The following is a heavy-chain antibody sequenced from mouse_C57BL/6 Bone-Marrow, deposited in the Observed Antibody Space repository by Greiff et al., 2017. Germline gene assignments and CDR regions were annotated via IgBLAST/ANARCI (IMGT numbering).Heavy chain of an antibody. CDR3: ARNWDSYAMDY. Sequence: QVQLKESGPGLVAPSQSLSITCTVSGFSLTSYGVDWVRQSPGKGLEWLGVIWGVGSTNYNSALKSRLSISKDNSKSQVFLKMNSLQTDATAMYYSARNWDSYAMDYWGQGTSVTVSS. CDR2: IWGVGST. D-gene: IGHD4-1*01. V-gene: IGHV2-6*01. J-gene: IGHJ4*01. CDR1: GFSLTSYG.